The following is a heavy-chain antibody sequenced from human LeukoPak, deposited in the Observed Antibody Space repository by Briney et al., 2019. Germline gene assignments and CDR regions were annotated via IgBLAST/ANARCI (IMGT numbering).Heavy chain of an antibody. V-gene: IGHV1-69*13. Sequence: SVKVSCKASGGTFSSYAISWVRQAPGQGLEWMGGIIPIFGTANYAQKFQGRVTITADESTSTAYMELSSLRSEDTAVYYCARVGGAVPAAVLNYYYYGMDVWGQGTTVTVSS. CDR3: ARVGGAVPAAVLNYYYYGMDV. CDR1: GGTFSSYA. D-gene: IGHD2-2*01. CDR2: IIPIFGTA. J-gene: IGHJ6*02.